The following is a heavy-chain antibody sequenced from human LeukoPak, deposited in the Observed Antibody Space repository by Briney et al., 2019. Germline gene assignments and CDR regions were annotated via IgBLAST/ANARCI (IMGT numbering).Heavy chain of an antibody. CDR3: AKGGHCSSTSCYRGFDY. V-gene: IGHV3-23*01. CDR1: GFTFSSYA. Sequence: SGGSLRLSCAASGFTFSSYAMSWVRQAPGKGLEWVPAISGSGGSTYYADSVKGRFTISRDNSKNTLYLQMNSLRAEDTAVYYCAKGGHCSSTSCYRGFDYWGQGTLVTVSS. D-gene: IGHD2-2*02. J-gene: IGHJ4*02. CDR2: ISGSGGST.